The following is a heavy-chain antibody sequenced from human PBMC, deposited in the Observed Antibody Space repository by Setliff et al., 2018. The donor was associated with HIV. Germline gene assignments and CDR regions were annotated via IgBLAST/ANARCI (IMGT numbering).Heavy chain of an antibody. Sequence: SETLSPTCAVSGASISSGNWWSWVRQSPGKGLEWIGEIFHTGSTNYNPSLKSLVTISVDTSKNHFSLNVSSLTAADTALYFCARLMPNWDYFDYWGQGTQVTVSS. CDR2: IFHTGST. CDR1: GASISSGNW. CDR3: ARLMPNWDYFDY. D-gene: IGHD2-2*01. J-gene: IGHJ4*02. V-gene: IGHV4-4*02.